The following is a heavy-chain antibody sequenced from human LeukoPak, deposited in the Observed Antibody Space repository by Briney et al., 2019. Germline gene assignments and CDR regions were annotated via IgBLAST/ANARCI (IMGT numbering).Heavy chain of an antibody. CDR1: GGSINSNIYY. J-gene: IGHJ3*02. Sequence: SETLSLTCTVSGGSINSNIYYWGWIRQPPGKGLEWITSVHYSGSTFHNPSLRSRVTISVDASKNQFSLKLSSVTAADTAVYFCARGLPSYSSGWDAFDIWGQGTIVTVSS. CDR3: ARGLPSYSSGWDAFDI. V-gene: IGHV4-39*07. CDR2: VHYSGST. D-gene: IGHD6-19*01.